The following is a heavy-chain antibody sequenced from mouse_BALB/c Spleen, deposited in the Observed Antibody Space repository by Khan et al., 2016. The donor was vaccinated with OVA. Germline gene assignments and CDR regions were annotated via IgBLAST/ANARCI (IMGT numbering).Heavy chain of an antibody. CDR3: ARGYFGNYEFAY. D-gene: IGHD2-1*01. Sequence: QVQLQQSGAELVKPGAPVKLSCKTSGYTFTNYWIQWVKQRPGQGLGWIGEIFPGTGTTYYNEDFKAKATLTIDTSSSTAYMQLSSLTSEDSAVYFCARGYFGNYEFAYWGQGTLVTVSA. CDR2: IFPGTGTT. V-gene: IGHV1S132*01. CDR1: GYTFTNYW. J-gene: IGHJ3*01.